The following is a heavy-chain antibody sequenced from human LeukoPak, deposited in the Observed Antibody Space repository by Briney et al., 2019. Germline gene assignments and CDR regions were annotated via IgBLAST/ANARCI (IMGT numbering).Heavy chain of an antibody. Sequence: SETLSLTCTVSGGSISSGGYYWSWIRQHPGKSLEWIGYIYYSGSTYYNPSLKSRVTISVDTSKNQFSLKLSSVTAADTAVYYCARYPSSTVTTYLNAFDIWGQGTMVTVSS. CDR1: GGSISSGGYY. CDR3: ARYPSSTVTTYLNAFDI. D-gene: IGHD4-17*01. V-gene: IGHV4-31*03. CDR2: IYYSGST. J-gene: IGHJ3*02.